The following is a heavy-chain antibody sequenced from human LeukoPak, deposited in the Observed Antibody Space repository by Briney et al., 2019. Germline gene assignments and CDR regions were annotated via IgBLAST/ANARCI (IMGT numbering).Heavy chain of an antibody. CDR1: GGSISTYY. D-gene: IGHD3-22*01. Sequence: PSETLSLTCTVSGGSISTYYWSWIRQPPGKGLEWIAYIYNSGSTNYNPSLKSRVTISADTSKNRSSLRLSSVTAADTAVYYCARIYYDSGAYYRHAFDIWGQGTMVTVSS. CDR3: ARIYYDSGAYYRHAFDI. J-gene: IGHJ3*02. V-gene: IGHV4-59*01. CDR2: IYNSGST.